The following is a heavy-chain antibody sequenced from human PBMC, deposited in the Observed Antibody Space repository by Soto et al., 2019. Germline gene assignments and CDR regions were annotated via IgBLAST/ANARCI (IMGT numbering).Heavy chain of an antibody. Sequence: MHWVRQVPGQGLEWMGWINSRTGVTNYAQKFQDWVTMTRDTSISTAYMEVSRLKSDDTAVYYCARDGGEYGDYDYWGQGTLVTVSS. J-gene: IGHJ4*02. V-gene: IGHV1-2*04. CDR2: INSRTGVT. CDR3: ARDGGEYGDYDY. D-gene: IGHD4-17*01.